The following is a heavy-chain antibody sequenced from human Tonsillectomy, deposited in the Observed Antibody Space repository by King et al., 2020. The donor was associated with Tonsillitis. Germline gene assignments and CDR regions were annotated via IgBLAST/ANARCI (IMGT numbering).Heavy chain of an antibody. V-gene: IGHV4-59*08. D-gene: IGHD2/OR15-2a*01. Sequence: HVQLQESGPGLVKPSETLSLTCTVSGGSISSYYWSWIRQPPGKGLEWIGYIYYSGSTNYNPSLKSRVTISVDTSKNQFSLKLSSVTAADTAVYYCARTERNITSVYYYYYYYMDVWGNGTTVTVSS. CDR1: GGSISSYY. CDR3: ARTERNITSVYYYYYYYMDV. CDR2: IYYSGST. J-gene: IGHJ6*03.